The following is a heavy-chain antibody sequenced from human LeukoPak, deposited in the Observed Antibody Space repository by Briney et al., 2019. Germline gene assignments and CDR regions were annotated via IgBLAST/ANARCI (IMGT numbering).Heavy chain of an antibody. Sequence: ASVKVSCKASGYTFTGYYMHWVRQAPGQGLEWMGWINPNSGGTNYAQKFQGRVTMTTDTSTSTAYMELRSLRSDDTAVYYCARDGGDGTIDYWGQGTLVTVSS. V-gene: IGHV1-2*02. D-gene: IGHD1-26*01. CDR2: INPNSGGT. CDR3: ARDGGDGTIDY. J-gene: IGHJ4*02. CDR1: GYTFTGYY.